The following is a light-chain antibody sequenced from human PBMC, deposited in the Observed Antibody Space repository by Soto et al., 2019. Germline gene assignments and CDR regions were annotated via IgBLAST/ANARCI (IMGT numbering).Light chain of an antibody. Sequence: EIVMKQSPATLSVSPGERATLSCRASQSVSSNLAWYQQKPGQVPRLLIYGASTRASGIPARVSGSGSGTEFTLTISSLQSEDFAVYYCQQYNDWPLTFGGGTKVEIK. V-gene: IGKV3-15*01. CDR2: GAS. CDR1: QSVSSN. J-gene: IGKJ4*01. CDR3: QQYNDWPLT.